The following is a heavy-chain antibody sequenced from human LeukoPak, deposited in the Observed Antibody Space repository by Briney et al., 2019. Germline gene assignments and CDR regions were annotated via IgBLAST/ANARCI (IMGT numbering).Heavy chain of an antibody. CDR3: ARDPTQYLRYGYFDY. V-gene: IGHV3-21*01. D-gene: IGHD4-11*01. Sequence: GGSLRLSCAASGFTFSSYSMNWVRQAPGKGREWVSSISSSSSYIYYAGSVRGRFTISRDNAKNLLYLQMDSLRAEDTAVYYCARDPTQYLRYGYFDYWGQGTLVTVSS. CDR2: ISSSSSYI. J-gene: IGHJ4*01. CDR1: GFTFSSYS.